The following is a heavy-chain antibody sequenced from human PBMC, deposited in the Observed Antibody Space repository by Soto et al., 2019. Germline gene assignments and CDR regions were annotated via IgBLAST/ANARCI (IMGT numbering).Heavy chain of an antibody. CDR3: ARERQWDPLPY. D-gene: IGHD1-26*01. J-gene: IGHJ4*02. Sequence: VQLVQSGAEVKKPGASVKVSCEAYGYTFRNYGITWVLQAPGQGLEWIGWVSGYNRNTNYAQKFEDRVPMTTDTSTSIAYLELRRLRIDDTAVYYCARERQWDPLPYWGPGTLLVVS. V-gene: IGHV1-18*01. CDR1: GYTFRNYG. CDR2: VSGYNRNT.